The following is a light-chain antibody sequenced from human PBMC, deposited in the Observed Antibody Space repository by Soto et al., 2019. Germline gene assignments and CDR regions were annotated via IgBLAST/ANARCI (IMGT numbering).Light chain of an antibody. V-gene: IGKV1-5*03. CDR3: QQYNVYSRT. CDR2: KAS. J-gene: IGKJ1*01. Sequence: DIQMTQSPVTLSASVGDRVTLSCRASRSISTYLAWYQQKPGKAPNVLIYKASNIQTGVPSRFSGNGSGTEFTLTINSLQPDDFATYYCQQYNVYSRTFGPGTKVDIK. CDR1: RSISTY.